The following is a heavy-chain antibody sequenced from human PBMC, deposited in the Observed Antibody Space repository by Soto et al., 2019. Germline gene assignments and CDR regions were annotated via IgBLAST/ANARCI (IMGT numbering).Heavy chain of an antibody. CDR3: AKTLRSAATAYGMDV. D-gene: IGHD2-15*01. J-gene: IGHJ6*02. CDR2: IIPIFGTA. V-gene: IGHV1-69*13. Sequence: SVKVSCKASGGTFSSYAISWVRQAPGQGLEWMGGIIPIFGTANYAQKFQGRVTITADESTSTAYMELSSLRSEDTAVYYCAKTLRSAATAYGMDVWGQGTTVTVSS. CDR1: GGTFSSYA.